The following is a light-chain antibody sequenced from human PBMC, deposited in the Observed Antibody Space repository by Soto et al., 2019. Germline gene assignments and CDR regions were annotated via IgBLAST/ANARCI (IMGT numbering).Light chain of an antibody. V-gene: IGKV3-11*01. CDR2: DAS. CDR3: QQRSNWPT. Sequence: EIVLTQSPATLSLSPGERATLSCRAGQSVSSYLAWYQQKPGQAPRLLIYDASNRATGIPARFSGSGSGTDFTLTISRLEPEDFAVYYCQQRSNWPTFGQGTKVDIK. CDR1: QSVSSY. J-gene: IGKJ2*01.